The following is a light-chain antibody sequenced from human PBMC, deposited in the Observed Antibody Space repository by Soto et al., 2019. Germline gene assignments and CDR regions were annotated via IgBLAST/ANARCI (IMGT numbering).Light chain of an antibody. CDR2: DTS. CDR1: QSVSSSY. Sequence: EIVLTQSPGTLSLSPGERATLSFSASQSVSSSYLAWYQQKPGQAPRLLIYDTSSRATGIPDRFSGSGSGTDFTLTISRLEPEDFAVYYCQQYGSSPSTFGHGTKVEIK. J-gene: IGKJ1*01. V-gene: IGKV3-20*01. CDR3: QQYGSSPST.